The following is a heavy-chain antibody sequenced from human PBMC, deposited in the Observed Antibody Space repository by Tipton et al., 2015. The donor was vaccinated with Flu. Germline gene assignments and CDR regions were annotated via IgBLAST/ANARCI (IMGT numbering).Heavy chain of an antibody. CDR2: IYYCGIT. Sequence: TLSLTCTVSGASISSYYWSWIRQPPGKGLEWIGYIYYCGITNYNPSLKSRVTISVDTSKNQFSLRLSSVTAADTAVYYCARVGGDYRDTSGFIPWFDLWGQGTLVTVSS. V-gene: IGHV4-59*01. D-gene: IGHD3-22*01. CDR3: ARVGGDYRDTSGFIPWFDL. J-gene: IGHJ5*02. CDR1: GASISSYY.